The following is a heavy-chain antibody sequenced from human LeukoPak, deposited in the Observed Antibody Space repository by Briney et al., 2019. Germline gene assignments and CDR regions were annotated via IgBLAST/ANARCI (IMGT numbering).Heavy chain of an antibody. CDR3: ARDCGITIFGVVTPDY. Sequence: ASMKVSCKASGYTFTGYYMHWVRQAPGQGLEWMGWINPNSGGTNYAQKFQGRVTMTRDTSISTAYMELSRLRSDDTAVYYCARDCGITIFGVVTPDYWGQGTLVTVSS. CDR1: GYTFTGYY. J-gene: IGHJ4*02. V-gene: IGHV1-2*02. CDR2: INPNSGGT. D-gene: IGHD3-3*01.